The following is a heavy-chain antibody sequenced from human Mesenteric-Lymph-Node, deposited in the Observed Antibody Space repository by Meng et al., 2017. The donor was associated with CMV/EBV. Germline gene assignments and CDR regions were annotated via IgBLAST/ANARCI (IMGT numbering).Heavy chain of an antibody. V-gene: IGHV3-74*01. CDR1: GFTFSNYW. CDR3: ARGEDFDS. Sequence: GESLKISCAASGFTFSNYWMHWVRQAAGKGLVWVSRVNIDGSRTTYADSAKGRFTISRDNAKNTLYLQMNSLRAEDTAVYYCARGEDFDSWGQGTLVTVSS. D-gene: IGHD3-16*01. J-gene: IGHJ4*02. CDR2: VNIDGSRT.